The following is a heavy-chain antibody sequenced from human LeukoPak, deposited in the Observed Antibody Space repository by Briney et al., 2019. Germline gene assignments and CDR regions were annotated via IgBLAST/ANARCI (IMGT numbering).Heavy chain of an antibody. CDR2: IGSSGTTI. Sequence: GGSLSLSCAGSGFPFSVYEMNWVRQAPGKGLEWVSNIGSSGTTIYYADSVRGRFSISRDNAKSSLYLQMNSLRVEDTAVYYCALLAVASDFDYWGQGALVTVSS. CDR1: GFPFSVYE. J-gene: IGHJ4*02. CDR3: ALLAVASDFDY. D-gene: IGHD6-19*01. V-gene: IGHV3-48*03.